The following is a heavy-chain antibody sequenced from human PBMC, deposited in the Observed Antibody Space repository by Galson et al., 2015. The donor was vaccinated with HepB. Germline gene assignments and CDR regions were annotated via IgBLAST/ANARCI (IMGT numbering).Heavy chain of an antibody. CDR2: IWYDGSNK. D-gene: IGHD3-3*01. CDR1: GFTFSSYG. CDR3: ATLRGFWSGYYGMDV. V-gene: IGHV3-33*01. J-gene: IGHJ6*02. Sequence: SLRLSCAASGFTFSSYGMHWVRQAPGKGLEWVAVIWYDGSNKYYADSVKGRFTISRDNSKNTLYLQMNSLRAEDTAVYYCATLRGFWSGYYGMDVWGQGTTVTVSS.